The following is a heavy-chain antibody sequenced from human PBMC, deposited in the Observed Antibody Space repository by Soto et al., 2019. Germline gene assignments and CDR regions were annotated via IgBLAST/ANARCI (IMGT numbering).Heavy chain of an antibody. CDR3: ARDTSLLRFLEWLFSKTGNDAFDI. J-gene: IGHJ3*02. Sequence: GASVEVSCKASGYTFTSYGISWVRQAAGQGLEWMGWISAYNGNTNYAQKLQGRVTMTTDTSPRTAYMELRSLRSDDTAVYYCARDTSLLRFLEWLFSKTGNDAFDIWGQGTMVTVSS. CDR1: GYTFTSYG. V-gene: IGHV1-18*01. CDR2: ISAYNGNT. D-gene: IGHD3-3*01.